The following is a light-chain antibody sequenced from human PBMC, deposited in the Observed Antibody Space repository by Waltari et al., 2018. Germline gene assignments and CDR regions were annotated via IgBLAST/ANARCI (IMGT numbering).Light chain of an antibody. CDR3: QQSRQWPRRT. CDR2: FGS. CDR1: ESVGTD. Sequence: EIVMTQSPVTMSVSPGEGVTLSCTASESVGTDVAWYRHKPGQPPRLLIYFGSTRATGVPARISGSGSWTDFSLTISSLESEDFAFYYCQQSRQWPRRTFGQGTKLE. J-gene: IGKJ2*01. V-gene: IGKV3D-15*01.